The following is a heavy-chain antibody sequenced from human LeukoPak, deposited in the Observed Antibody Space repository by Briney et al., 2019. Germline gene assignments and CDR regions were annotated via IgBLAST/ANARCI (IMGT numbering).Heavy chain of an antibody. J-gene: IGHJ4*02. CDR2: FYHSGST. Sequence: SETLSLTCAVPGGSISSSNWWSWVRQPPGKGLEWIGYFYHSGSTNYNPSLKSRVTISVDTSKNHFSLKLSSVTAADTAVYYCARGQWLPVFDFWGQGTLVTVSS. D-gene: IGHD3-22*01. CDR3: ARGQWLPVFDF. V-gene: IGHV4-4*02. CDR1: GGSISSSNW.